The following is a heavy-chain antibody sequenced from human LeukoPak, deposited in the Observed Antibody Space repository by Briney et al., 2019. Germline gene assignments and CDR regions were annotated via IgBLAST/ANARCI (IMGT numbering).Heavy chain of an antibody. CDR3: ARSSSVTIPGYYFDY. D-gene: IGHD2-21*01. CDR2: ISAYNGNT. Sequence: GESLKISCKASGYTFTSYGISWVRQAPGQGLEWMGWISAYNGNTNYAQRLQGRVTMTTDTSTSTAYMELRSLRSDDTAVYYCARSSSVTIPGYYFDYWGQGTLVTVSS. J-gene: IGHJ4*02. V-gene: IGHV1-18*01. CDR1: GYTFTSYG.